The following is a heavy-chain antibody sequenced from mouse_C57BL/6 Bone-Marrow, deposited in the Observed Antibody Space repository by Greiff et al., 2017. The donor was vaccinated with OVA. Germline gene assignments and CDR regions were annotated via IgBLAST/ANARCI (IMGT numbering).Heavy chain of an antibody. CDR3: ARSLYDYDGVDY. Sequence: DVKLVESGGGLVQPGGSLSLSCAASGFTFTDYYMSWVRQPPGKALEWLGFIRNKANGYTTEYSASVKGRFTISRDNSQSILYLQMNALRAEDSATYYCARSLYDYDGVDYWGQGTSVTVSS. J-gene: IGHJ4*01. V-gene: IGHV7-3*01. CDR2: IRNKANGYTT. D-gene: IGHD2-4*01. CDR1: GFTFTDYY.